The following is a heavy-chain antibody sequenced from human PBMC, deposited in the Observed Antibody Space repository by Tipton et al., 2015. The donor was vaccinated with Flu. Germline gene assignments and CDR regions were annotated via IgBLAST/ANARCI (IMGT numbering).Heavy chain of an antibody. J-gene: IGHJ4*02. CDR2: FYSSGTT. V-gene: IGHV4-4*07. CDR1: GGSLSSFY. CDR3: ARGSSSGTFVIVDF. Sequence: TLSLTCTVSGGSLSSFYWTWIRQSAGKGLEWIGRFYSSGTTNFNPSLKSRLTMSLEASKNQFSLTLSTVTAADTAVYYCARGSSSGTFVIVDFWGQGTLVTVSS. D-gene: IGHD3-10*01.